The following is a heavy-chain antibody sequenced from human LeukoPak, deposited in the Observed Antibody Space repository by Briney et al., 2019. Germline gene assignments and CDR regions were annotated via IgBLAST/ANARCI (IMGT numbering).Heavy chain of an antibody. CDR1: GFTFSSYA. CDR3: TKNPATGGYYFEN. J-gene: IGHJ4*02. D-gene: IGHD3-16*01. Sequence: GGSLRLSCAASGFTFSSYAMSWVRQAPGKGLAWVSCISGSGISTYYADSVKGRFTSSRDFSKDTLYLQMNSLRAEDTAVYYCTKNPATGGYYFENWGQGTLVTVSS. CDR2: ISGSGIST. V-gene: IGHV3-23*01.